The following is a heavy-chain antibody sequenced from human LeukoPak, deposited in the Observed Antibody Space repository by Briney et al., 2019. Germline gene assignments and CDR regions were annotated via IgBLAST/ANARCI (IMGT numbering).Heavy chain of an antibody. D-gene: IGHD5-18*01. CDR1: GGSISTYY. CDR3: ARDKAHSYGRYFDP. Sequence: SETLSLTCSVSGGSISTYYWNWIRQTPGKGLEWIGHISYGNTDYNPSLKSRVTISVDTSKNQSSLKLTSVTAADTAVYYCARDKAHSYGRYFDPWGQGALVTVSS. V-gene: IGHV4-59*01. J-gene: IGHJ4*01. CDR2: ISYGNT.